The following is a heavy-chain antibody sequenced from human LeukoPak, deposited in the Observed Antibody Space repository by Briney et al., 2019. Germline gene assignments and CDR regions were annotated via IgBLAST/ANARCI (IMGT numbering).Heavy chain of an antibody. CDR2: ISSSASYI. D-gene: IGHD1-20*01. CDR1: GFTFSSYS. J-gene: IGHJ4*02. V-gene: IGHV3-21*01. Sequence: GGSLRLSCAASGFTFSSYSMNWVRQAPGRGLEWVPSISSSASYIYYADSVKGRFTISRDNAKNSLYLQMNSLRAEDTAVYYCARDRWGITGTTILFGYWGQGTLVTVSS. CDR3: ARDRWGITGTTILFGY.